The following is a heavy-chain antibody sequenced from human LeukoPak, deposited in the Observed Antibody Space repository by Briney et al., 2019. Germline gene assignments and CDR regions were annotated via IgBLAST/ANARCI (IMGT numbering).Heavy chain of an antibody. D-gene: IGHD2-8*01. Sequence: ASVKVSCKASGYNFISYYMHWVRQAPGQGLEWMGIINPSGGSTSYAQKFQDRVTMTRDTSTSTVYMELSSLKSEDTAVYYCAREDVVLVDAVRYYYFGMDVWGQGTTVTVSS. V-gene: IGHV1-46*01. CDR2: INPSGGST. CDR1: GYNFISYY. CDR3: AREDVVLVDAVRYYYFGMDV. J-gene: IGHJ6*02.